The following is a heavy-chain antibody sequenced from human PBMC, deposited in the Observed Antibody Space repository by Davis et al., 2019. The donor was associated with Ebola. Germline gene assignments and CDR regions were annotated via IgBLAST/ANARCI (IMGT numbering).Heavy chain of an antibody. Sequence: SVKVSCKASGGTFSTYAISWVRQAPGQGLEWMGRIIPILGIANYAQKFQGRVTITADKSTTTSYLELSSLKSKDTAVYYCARDLRWLQSEGDAFDIWGQGTMVTVSS. CDR1: GGTFSTYA. CDR3: ARDLRWLQSEGDAFDI. J-gene: IGHJ3*02. D-gene: IGHD5-24*01. V-gene: IGHV1-69*04. CDR2: IIPILGIA.